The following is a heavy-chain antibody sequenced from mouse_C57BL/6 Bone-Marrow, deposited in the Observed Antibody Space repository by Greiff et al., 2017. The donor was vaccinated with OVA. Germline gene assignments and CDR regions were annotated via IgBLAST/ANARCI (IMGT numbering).Heavy chain of an antibody. CDR1: EYAFPSYD. Sequence: EVQLVESGGGLVQPGASLKLSCESNEYAFPSYDMSWVRKTPEKRLELVAAINSDGGSTYYPDNMESRFTISRDNTKKTLYLQRSSLRSEDTALYYCARHDNYNAMDDWGQGTSVTVSS. J-gene: IGHJ4*01. CDR2: INSDGGST. D-gene: IGHD1-3*01. V-gene: IGHV5-2*01. CDR3: ARHDNYNAMDD.